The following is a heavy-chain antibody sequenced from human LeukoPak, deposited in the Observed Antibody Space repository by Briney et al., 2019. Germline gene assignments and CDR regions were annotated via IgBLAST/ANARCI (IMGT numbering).Heavy chain of an antibody. V-gene: IGHV3-21*01. CDR3: ARGVVATISPLDY. D-gene: IGHD5-12*01. J-gene: IGHJ4*02. Sequence: PGGSRRLSCAASGFTFSSYSMNWVRQASGKGLERVSSISSSSSYIYYADSVKGRFTISRDNAKNSLYLQMNSLRAEDTAVYYCARGVVATISPLDYWGQGTLVTVSS. CDR2: ISSSSSYI. CDR1: GFTFSSYS.